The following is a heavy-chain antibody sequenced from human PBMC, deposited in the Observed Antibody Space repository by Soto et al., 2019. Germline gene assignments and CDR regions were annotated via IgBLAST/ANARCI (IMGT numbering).Heavy chain of an antibody. V-gene: IGHV1-46*03. CDR2: INPSGGST. CDR3: ATASGYYGSGSYPYGMDV. J-gene: IGHJ6*02. CDR1: GYTFTSYY. Sequence: ASVKVSCTASGYTFTSYYVHCVRQAPGQGLEWMGIINPSGGSTSYAQKFQGRVTMTRDTSTSTVYMELSSLRSDDTAVYYCATASGYYGSGSYPYGMDVWGQGTTVTVSS. D-gene: IGHD3-10*01.